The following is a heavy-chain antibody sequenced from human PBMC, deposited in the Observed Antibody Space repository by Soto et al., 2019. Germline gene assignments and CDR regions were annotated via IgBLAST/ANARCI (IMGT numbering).Heavy chain of an antibody. Sequence: VQLVESGGGVVQPGRSLRLSCAASGFTFSSYAMHWVRQAPGKGLEWVAVISYDGSNKYYADSVKGRFTISRDNSKNTRYLQMNSLRAEDTAVYYCAREGRSGWNYVAYWGQGTLVTVSS. J-gene: IGHJ4*02. V-gene: IGHV3-30-3*01. D-gene: IGHD6-19*01. CDR2: ISYDGSNK. CDR3: AREGRSGWNYVAY. CDR1: GFTFSSYA.